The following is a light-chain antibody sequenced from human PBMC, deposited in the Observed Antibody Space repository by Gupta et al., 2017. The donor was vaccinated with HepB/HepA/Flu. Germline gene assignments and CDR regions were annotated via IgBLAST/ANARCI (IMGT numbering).Light chain of an antibody. CDR2: GVS. J-gene: IGKJ5*01. CDR1: QSISSNY. Sequence: EIVLTPSPGTLSLSPGERATLSCRASQSISSNYLAWYQQKPGQAPRLLIYGVSRRATGIPDRFSGSGSGTDFTLTITRLEPEDFAVYYCQQYDKSPPITFGQGTRVEIK. CDR3: QQYDKSPPIT. V-gene: IGKV3-20*01.